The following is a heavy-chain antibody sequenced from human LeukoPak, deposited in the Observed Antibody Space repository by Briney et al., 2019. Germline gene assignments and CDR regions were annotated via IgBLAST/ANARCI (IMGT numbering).Heavy chain of an antibody. CDR2: ISSSSSYI. J-gene: IGHJ4*02. Sequence: GGSLRLSCAASGFTFSSYSMDWVRQAPGKGLEWVSSISSSSSYIYYADSVKGRFTISRDNAKNSLYLQMNSLRAEDTALYYCAKDISSSGSYYARFDYWGQGTLVTVSS. CDR3: AKDISSSGSYYARFDY. CDR1: GFTFSSYS. V-gene: IGHV3-21*04. D-gene: IGHD3-10*01.